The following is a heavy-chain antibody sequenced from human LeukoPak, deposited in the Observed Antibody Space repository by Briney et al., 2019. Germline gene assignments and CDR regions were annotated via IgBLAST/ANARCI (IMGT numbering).Heavy chain of an antibody. CDR2: INHSGST. Sequence: SETLSLTCAVYGGSFSGYYWSWIRQPPGKGLEWIGEINHSGSTNYNPSLKSRVTISVDTSKNQFSLKLSSVTAADTAVYYCAGDEQGYSYGPFDYWGQGTLVTVSS. D-gene: IGHD5-18*01. CDR3: AGDEQGYSYGPFDY. J-gene: IGHJ4*02. V-gene: IGHV4-34*01. CDR1: GGSFSGYY.